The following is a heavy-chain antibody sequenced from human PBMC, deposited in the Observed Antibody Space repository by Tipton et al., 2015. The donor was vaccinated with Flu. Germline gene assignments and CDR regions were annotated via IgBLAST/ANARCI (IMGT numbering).Heavy chain of an antibody. Sequence: SLRLSCAASGFTFSSYSMNWVRQAPGKGLEWVSSISSSSSYIYYANSVQGRFTISRDNAKNSLYLQMNSLRAEDTAVYYCARDKASVGAQPFDYYYGMDVWGQGTTVTVSS. J-gene: IGHJ6*02. V-gene: IGHV3-21*01. CDR1: GFTFSSYS. CDR3: ARDKASVGAQPFDYYYGMDV. CDR2: ISSSSSYI. D-gene: IGHD1-26*01.